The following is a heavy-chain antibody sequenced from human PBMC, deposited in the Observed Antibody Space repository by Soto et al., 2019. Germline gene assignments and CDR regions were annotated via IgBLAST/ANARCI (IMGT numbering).Heavy chain of an antibody. Sequence: PSHTLSLTCAISGYSVSNNSVAWNVVRQSPSRGLEWLGRTYYRSKWHYDYAPSVRSRITINPDTCKNHFSLQLNSVSPEDAAVYYCARTLRGRGVKYFDDWGQGTLVTVSS. CDR2: TYYRSKWHY. J-gene: IGHJ4*02. CDR3: ARTLRGRGVKYFDD. V-gene: IGHV6-1*01. D-gene: IGHD3-10*01. CDR1: GYSVSNNSVA.